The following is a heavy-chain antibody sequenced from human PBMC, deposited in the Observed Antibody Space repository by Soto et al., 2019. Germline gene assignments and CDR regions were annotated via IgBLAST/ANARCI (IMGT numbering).Heavy chain of an antibody. CDR1: GVSISSGDYY. V-gene: IGHV4-31*03. CDR3: ARDQITGLFDY. J-gene: IGHJ4*02. Sequence: SETLSLTCTVPGVSISSGDYYWSLIRQHPGKGLEWIGYIYYSGSTYYNPSLKSRVTISIDTSKNQFSLKLTSVTAADTAVYYCARDQITGLFDYWGQGTLVTVS. CDR2: IYYSGST. D-gene: IGHD2-8*02.